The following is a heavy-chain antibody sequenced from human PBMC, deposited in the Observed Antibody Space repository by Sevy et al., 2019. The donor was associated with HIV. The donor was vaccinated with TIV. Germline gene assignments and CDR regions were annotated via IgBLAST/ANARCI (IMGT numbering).Heavy chain of an antibody. CDR3: ARNLRDMTAVGPGGDY. CDR2: INTNTGTA. V-gene: IGHV7-4-1*04. CDR1: GYLFTTKA. Sequence: ASVKVSCKASGYLFTTKAMNWVRQAPGQGLEWMGWINTNTGTATYAQDFTGRFVFSLDTSVNMAYLQISSLEAEDTAIYYCARNLRDMTAVGPGGDYWGQGTLVTVSS. J-gene: IGHJ4*02. D-gene: IGHD4-17*01.